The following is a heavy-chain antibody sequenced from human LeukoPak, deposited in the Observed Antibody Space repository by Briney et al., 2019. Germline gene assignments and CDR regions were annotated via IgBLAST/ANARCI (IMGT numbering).Heavy chain of an antibody. J-gene: IGHJ4*02. CDR3: ARAKGIAAAGSFDY. D-gene: IGHD6-13*01. CDR2: INPNSGGT. Sequence: ASVKVSCKASGYTFTGYYMHRVRQAPGQGLEWMGWINPNSGGTNYAQKFQGRVTMTRDTSISTAYMELSRLRSDDTAVYYCARAKGIAAAGSFDYWGQGTLVTVSS. V-gene: IGHV1-2*02. CDR1: GYTFTGYY.